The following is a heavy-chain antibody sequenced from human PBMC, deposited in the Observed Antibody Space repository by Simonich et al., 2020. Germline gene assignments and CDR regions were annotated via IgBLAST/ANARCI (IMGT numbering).Heavy chain of an antibody. CDR2: ISSRSSYI. CDR3: AREIEAGNAFDI. V-gene: IGHV3-21*01. J-gene: IGHJ3*02. Sequence: EVQLVESGGGLVKPGWSLRLSCAASGFTFSSYSMNWVRQAPGKGGGCVSSISSRSSYIYYADSVKGRFTIARDNAKNSLYLQMNSLRAEDTAVYYCAREIEAGNAFDIWGQGTIVTVSS. CDR1: GFTFSSYS.